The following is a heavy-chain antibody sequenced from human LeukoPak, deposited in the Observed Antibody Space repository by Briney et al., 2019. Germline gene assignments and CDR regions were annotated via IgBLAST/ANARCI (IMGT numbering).Heavy chain of an antibody. Sequence: GASVKVSCKASGYTFASYGISWVRQAPGQGLEWIGWISAYNGNTNYAQKFQDRVTLTTDTSATTVYMELTSLRSDDTAIYYCARDGTEDVRRSRQFYVKYNYNGMDVWGQGTMVTVSS. CDR3: ARDGTEDVRRSRQFYVKYNYNGMDV. CDR1: GYTFASYG. CDR2: ISAYNGNT. J-gene: IGHJ6*02. V-gene: IGHV1-18*01. D-gene: IGHD1-1*01.